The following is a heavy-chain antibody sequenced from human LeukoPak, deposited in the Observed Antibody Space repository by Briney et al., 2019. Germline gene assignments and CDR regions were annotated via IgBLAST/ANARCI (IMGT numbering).Heavy chain of an antibody. CDR2: ISGSGGST. D-gene: IGHD3-3*01. Sequence: GGSLRLSCAASGFTFSSYAMSWVRQAPGKGLEWVSAISGSGGSTYYADSVKGRFTISRDNSKNTLYLQMNSLRAEDTAVYYCAKVPEGEPEYAFWSGYYRSMAFDIRGQGTMVTVSS. J-gene: IGHJ3*02. V-gene: IGHV3-23*01. CDR3: AKVPEGEPEYAFWSGYYRSMAFDI. CDR1: GFTFSSYA.